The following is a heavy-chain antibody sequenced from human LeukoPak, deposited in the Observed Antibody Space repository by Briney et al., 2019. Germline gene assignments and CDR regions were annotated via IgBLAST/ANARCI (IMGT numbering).Heavy chain of an antibody. CDR3: ARKSTFDSSGYYVH. J-gene: IGHJ4*02. Sequence: GGSLRLSCAASEFTVSNSYMSWVRQAPGKGLEWVSIICAGGNTYYADSVKGRFTVSRDNSKNTLYLQMNSLRAEDTAVYYCARKSTFDSSGYYVHWGQGTLVTVSS. CDR2: ICAGGNT. D-gene: IGHD3-22*01. V-gene: IGHV3-53*01. CDR1: EFTVSNSY.